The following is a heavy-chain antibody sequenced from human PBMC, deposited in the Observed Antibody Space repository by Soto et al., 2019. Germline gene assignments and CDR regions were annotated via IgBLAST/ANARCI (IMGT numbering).Heavy chain of an antibody. V-gene: IGHV4-34*01. CDR1: GGSISPYY. Sequence: PSETLSLTCTVPGGSISPYYWTWIRQPPGTGLEWIGEINHSGSTNYNPSLKSRVTISVDTSKNQFSLKLTSVTAADTAVYYCARDKITGRFDYWAQRTLVTVSS. CDR2: INHSGST. J-gene: IGHJ4*02. D-gene: IGHD2-8*02. CDR3: ARDKITGRFDY.